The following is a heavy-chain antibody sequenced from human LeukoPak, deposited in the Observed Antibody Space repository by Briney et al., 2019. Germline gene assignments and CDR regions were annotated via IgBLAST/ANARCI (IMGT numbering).Heavy chain of an antibody. CDR1: GFTFSTSW. J-gene: IGHJ4*02. CDR2: INVDDSSK. Sequence: GGSLRLSCAASGFTFSTSWMTWVRQAPGKGLERVAIINVDDSSKSYLDSVKGRFTISRDNARNSLFLQMNNLRAEDTAVYYCARDRAYSTFDFWGKGTLVAVSS. CDR3: ARDRAYSTFDF. V-gene: IGHV3-7*01. D-gene: IGHD4-11*01.